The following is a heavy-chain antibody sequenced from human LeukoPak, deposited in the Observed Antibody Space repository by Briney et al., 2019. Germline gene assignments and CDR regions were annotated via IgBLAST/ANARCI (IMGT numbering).Heavy chain of an antibody. CDR3: ARRAGAYSHPYDY. CDR2: IGSGGSSM. V-gene: IGHV3-48*03. D-gene: IGHD4/OR15-4a*01. J-gene: IGHJ4*02. CDR1: GFTFSSYE. Sequence: GGSLRLSCAASGFTFSSYEMNWVRQAPGKGLEWVSYIGSGGSSMYYADSVKGRFTISRDNSKNTLYLQMNSLRAEDTAVYYCARRAGAYSHPYDYWGQGTLVTVSS.